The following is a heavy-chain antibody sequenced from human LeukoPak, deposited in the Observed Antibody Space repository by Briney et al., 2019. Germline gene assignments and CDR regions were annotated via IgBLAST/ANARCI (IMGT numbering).Heavy chain of an antibody. CDR2: IRYDGSNK. V-gene: IGHV3-30*02. CDR1: GFTFSSYG. CDR3: AKDSSLTGYYNDGWFGP. D-gene: IGHD3-9*01. J-gene: IGHJ5*02. Sequence: GGSLRLSCAASGFTFSSYGMHWVRQAPGKGLEWVAFIRYDGSNKYYADSVKGRFTISRDNSKNTLYLQMNSLRAEDTAVYYCAKDSSLTGYYNDGWFGPWGQGTLVTVSS.